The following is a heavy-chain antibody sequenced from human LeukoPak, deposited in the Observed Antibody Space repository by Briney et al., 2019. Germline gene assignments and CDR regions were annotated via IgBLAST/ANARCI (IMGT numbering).Heavy chain of an antibody. V-gene: IGHV3-66*02. CDR3: ARGMVATGS. D-gene: IGHD5-12*01. Sequence: PGGSLRLSCAASGFNVGNNYMSWVRQAPGKGLEWVSIIYSGGNTYYADSVKGRFTISRDNSENTVDLQMNSLRVEDTAVYYCARGMVATGSWGQGTLVTVSS. CDR1: GFNVGNNY. CDR2: IYSGGNT. J-gene: IGHJ5*02.